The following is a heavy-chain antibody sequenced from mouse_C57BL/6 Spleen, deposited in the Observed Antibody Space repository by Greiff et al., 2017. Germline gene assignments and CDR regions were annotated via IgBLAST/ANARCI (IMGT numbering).Heavy chain of an antibody. CDR2: IYPRSGNT. D-gene: IGHD2-4*01. CDR3: ARRRYDYDGYAMDY. Sequence: VQVVESGAELARPGASVKLSCKASGYTFTSYGISWVKQRTGQGLEWIGEIYPRSGNTYYNEKFKGKATLTADKSSSTAYMELRSLTSEDSAVYFGARRRYDYDGYAMDYWGQGTSVTVSS. CDR1: GYTFTSYG. J-gene: IGHJ4*01. V-gene: IGHV1-81*01.